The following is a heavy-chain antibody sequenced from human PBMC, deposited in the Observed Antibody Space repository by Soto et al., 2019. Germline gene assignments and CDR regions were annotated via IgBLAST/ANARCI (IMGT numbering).Heavy chain of an antibody. CDR1: GFTFRDYY. V-gene: IGHV3-11*05. Sequence: QVQLVESGGGLVRPGGSLRLSCEASGFTFRDYYMTWFRQAPGKGLEWLSYIDSSTKYTNYADSVKGRFTISRANAKTSLYLQMNSLRADDPAVYYCAREYYYTMDVWGQGTMVTVSS. CDR2: IDSSTKYT. J-gene: IGHJ6*02. CDR3: AREYYYTMDV.